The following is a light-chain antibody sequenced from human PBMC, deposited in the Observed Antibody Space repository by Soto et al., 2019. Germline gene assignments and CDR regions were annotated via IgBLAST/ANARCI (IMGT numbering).Light chain of an antibody. V-gene: IGKV1-9*01. Sequence: IRLTKSPSSLSASVGDRVTITCRASQGISCYLAWYQQKPGKAPKLLFYAASTLQSGVPSRFTGSGSGTGFTLTIRSLKPDDLTSYYCQHRNFYSITSGHGTRVEI. CDR3: QHRNFYSIT. J-gene: IGKJ5*01. CDR2: AAS. CDR1: QGISCY.